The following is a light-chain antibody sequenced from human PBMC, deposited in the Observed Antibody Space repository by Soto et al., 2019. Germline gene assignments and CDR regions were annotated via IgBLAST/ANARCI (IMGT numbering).Light chain of an antibody. CDR1: VSDVGGYNY. CDR2: QVS. V-gene: IGLV2-8*01. CDR3: MSYAGGNRFV. J-gene: IGLJ1*01. Sequence: QPVLTQPPSASGSPGQSVTISCAGTVSDVGGYNYVSWYQQHPGKVPQLMIYQVSKRPSGVPDRFSASKSDTTASLTISGLQAEDEGDYYCMSYAGGNRFVFGTGTKVTVL.